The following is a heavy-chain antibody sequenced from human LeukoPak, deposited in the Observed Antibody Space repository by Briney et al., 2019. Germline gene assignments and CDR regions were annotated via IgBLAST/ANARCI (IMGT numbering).Heavy chain of an antibody. CDR3: AKRFQGFGYNSRWPEDQYFDY. V-gene: IGHV3-21*04. CDR2: ISSSSSYI. Sequence: KPGGSLRLSCAASGFTFSSYSMNWVRQAPGKGLEWVSSISSSSSYIYYADSVKGRFTISRDNAKNTLYLQMNSLRAEDTAVYYCAKRFQGFGYNSRWPEDQYFDYWGQGTLVTVSS. D-gene: IGHD6-13*01. J-gene: IGHJ4*02. CDR1: GFTFSSYS.